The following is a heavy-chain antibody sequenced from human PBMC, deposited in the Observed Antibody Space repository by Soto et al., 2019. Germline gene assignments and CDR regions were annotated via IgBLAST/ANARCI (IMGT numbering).Heavy chain of an antibody. J-gene: IGHJ4*02. CDR3: VRIVVDPADARRADY. D-gene: IGHD2-2*01. Sequence: VASVKVSCKTSGYTFFSYGISWVRQAPGQGLEWMGWISIYNGATNYAQNFQGRITMTADKTTGTAYMELRSLRSDDTAVYFCVRIVVDPADARRADYWGQGTLVTVSS. CDR2: ISIYNGAT. V-gene: IGHV1-18*04. CDR1: GYTFFSYG.